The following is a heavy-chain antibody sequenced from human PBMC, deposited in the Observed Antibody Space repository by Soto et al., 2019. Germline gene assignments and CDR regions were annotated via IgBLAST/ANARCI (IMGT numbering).Heavy chain of an antibody. CDR1: GFTFSSYS. CDR2: ISSSSSYI. D-gene: IGHD3-3*01. J-gene: IGHJ6*02. V-gene: IGHV3-21*01. CDR3: AREQYYDFWSAYYYYYGMDV. Sequence: GGSLRLSCAASGFTFSSYSMNWVRQAPGKGLEWVSSISSSSSYIYYADSVKGRFTISRDNAKNSLYLQMNSLRAEDTAVYYCAREQYYDFWSAYYYYYGMDVWGQGTTVTVSS.